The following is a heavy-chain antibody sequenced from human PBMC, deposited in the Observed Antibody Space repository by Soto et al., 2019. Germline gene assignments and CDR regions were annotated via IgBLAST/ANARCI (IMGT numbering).Heavy chain of an antibody. D-gene: IGHD3-3*01. Sequence: GLSLRLSSAASGFTFNKAWMTWVLQAPGKGLEWVSGITWNSRVLAYADSVKGRFTISRDNARNSLYLQMDSLRDEDTALYYRAKGRYDFGSPYYFDSWGQGTLVTVSS. CDR1: GFTFNKAW. CDR2: ITWNSRVL. J-gene: IGHJ4*02. CDR3: AKGRYDFGSPYYFDS. V-gene: IGHV3-9*01.